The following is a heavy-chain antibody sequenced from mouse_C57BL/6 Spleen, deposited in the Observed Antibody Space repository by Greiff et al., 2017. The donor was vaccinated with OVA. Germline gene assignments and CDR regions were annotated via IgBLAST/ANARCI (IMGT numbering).Heavy chain of an antibody. CDR1: GYTFTSYW. V-gene: IGHV1-55*01. Sequence: QVQLQQPGAELVKPGASVKMSCKASGYTFTSYWITWVKQRPGQGLEWIGDLYPGSGSTNYNEKFKSKATLTVDTSSSTAYMQLSSLTSEDSAVYYCARDYYGSSYNFDYWGQGTTLTVSS. CDR2: LYPGSGST. D-gene: IGHD1-1*01. CDR3: ARDYYGSSYNFDY. J-gene: IGHJ2*01.